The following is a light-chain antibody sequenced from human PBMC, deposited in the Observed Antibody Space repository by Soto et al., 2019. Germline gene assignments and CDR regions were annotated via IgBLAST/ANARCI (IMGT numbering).Light chain of an antibody. CDR3: SSYTSSSTLV. J-gene: IGLJ1*01. V-gene: IGLV2-14*01. CDR2: DVR. CDR1: SSDVGGYNY. Sequence: QSALTQPASVSGSPGQSITISCTGTSSDVGGYNYVSWYQQHPGKAPKLMIYDVRNRPSGVSNRFSGFKSGNKASLTISGLPAADGADYYCSSYTSSSTLVFGTGTKLTVL.